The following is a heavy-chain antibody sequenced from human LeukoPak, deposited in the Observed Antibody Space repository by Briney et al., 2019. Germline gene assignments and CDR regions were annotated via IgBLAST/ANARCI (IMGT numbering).Heavy chain of an antibody. V-gene: IGHV3-30*02. CDR2: IRYDGSNK. D-gene: IGHD4-17*01. Sequence: PGGSLRLSCAASGFSFNSYSMSWVRQAPGKGLEWVAFIRYDGSNKYYADSVKGRFTISRDNSKNTLYLQMNSLRAEDTAVYYCAKSLKGKLRLDYWGQGTLVTVSS. J-gene: IGHJ4*02. CDR1: GFSFNSYS. CDR3: AKSLKGKLRLDY.